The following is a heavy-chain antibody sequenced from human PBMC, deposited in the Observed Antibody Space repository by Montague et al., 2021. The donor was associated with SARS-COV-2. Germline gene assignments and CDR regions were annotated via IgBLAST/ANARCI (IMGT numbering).Heavy chain of an antibody. Sequence: SLRLSCAASGFTFDDYAMHWVRQAPGKGLEWVSLISGYGGSTYYADSVKGRFTISRDNSKNSLYLQMNSLRTEDTALYYCAKDIVRDYYDSSGYYGGSVDYWGQGTLVTVSS. V-gene: IGHV3-43*02. CDR3: AKDIVRDYYDSSGYYGGSVDY. J-gene: IGHJ4*02. CDR2: ISGYGGST. D-gene: IGHD3-22*01. CDR1: GFTFDDYA.